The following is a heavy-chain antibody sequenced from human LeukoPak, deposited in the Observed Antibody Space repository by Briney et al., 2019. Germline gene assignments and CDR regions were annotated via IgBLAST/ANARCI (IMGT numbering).Heavy chain of an antibody. Sequence: SETLSLTCTVSGGSISRSRYYWGWIRQPPGKGLEWIGSIYYSGSTYYNPSLKSRVTPSVDTSKNQFSLKLSSVTAADTAVYYCARESYGSRSYDYYYYYMDVWGKGTTVTVSS. CDR1: GGSISRSRYY. CDR3: ARESYGSRSYDYYYYYMDV. CDR2: IYYSGST. D-gene: IGHD3-10*01. J-gene: IGHJ6*03. V-gene: IGHV4-39*07.